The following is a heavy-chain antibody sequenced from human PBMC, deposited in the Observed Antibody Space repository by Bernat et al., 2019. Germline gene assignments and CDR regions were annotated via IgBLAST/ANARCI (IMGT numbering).Heavy chain of an antibody. J-gene: IGHJ5*02. V-gene: IGHV3-74*01. CDR3: ARDSTNGKFDP. CDR2: INSDGSTS. D-gene: IGHD6-13*01. CDR1: GFTFSSSW. Sequence: EVHLVESGGGLVQPGGSLRLSCAASGFTFSSSWMHWVRQSPGKGLVCVSRINSDGSTSIYADSVKGRFTISRDNAKNTLYLQMNSLGAEDTAVYYCARDSTNGKFDPWGQGTLVTVSS.